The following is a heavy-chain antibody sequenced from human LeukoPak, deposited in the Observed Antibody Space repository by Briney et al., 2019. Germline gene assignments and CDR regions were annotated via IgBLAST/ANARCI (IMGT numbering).Heavy chain of an antibody. CDR3: ARFEVNHEDSTAYFYFDY. CDR2: IYPADSDI. CDR1: GYAFASYW. V-gene: IGHV5-51*01. D-gene: IGHD3-22*01. Sequence: GESLKISCRVFGYAFASYWIGWVRQVPGKGLEWMGIIYPADSDIKYNPSFEGQVTFSADTSINTAYLQWNTLKASDTALYYCARFEVNHEDSTAYFYFDYWGQGTLATVSS. J-gene: IGHJ4*02.